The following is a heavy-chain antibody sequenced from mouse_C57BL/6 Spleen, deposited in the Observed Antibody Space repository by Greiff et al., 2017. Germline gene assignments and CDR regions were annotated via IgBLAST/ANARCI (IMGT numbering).Heavy chain of an antibody. J-gene: IGHJ4*01. D-gene: IGHD1-1*01. CDR1: GFTFSDYG. CDR3: ARPGYGSPYYYAMDY. CDR2: ISSGSSTI. V-gene: IGHV5-17*01. Sequence: EVKLMESGGGLVKPGGSLKLSCAASGFTFSDYGMHWVRQAPEKGLEWVAYISSGSSTIYYADTVKGRFTISRDNAKNTLFLQMTSLRSEDTAMYYCARPGYGSPYYYAMDYWGQGTSVTVSS.